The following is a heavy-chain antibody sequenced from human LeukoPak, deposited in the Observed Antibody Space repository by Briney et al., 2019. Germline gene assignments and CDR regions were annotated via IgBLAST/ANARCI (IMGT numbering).Heavy chain of an antibody. CDR3: ARSTRYTNWFDP. Sequence: SETLSLTCTVSGGSISSYYWSWIRQPPGKGLEWIGYIYYSRSTDYNPSLKSRVTISVDTSKNQFSLKLSSVTAADTAVYYCARSTRYTNWFDPWGQGTLVTVSS. J-gene: IGHJ5*02. V-gene: IGHV4-59*01. CDR1: GGSISSYY. CDR2: IYYSRST. D-gene: IGHD5-24*01.